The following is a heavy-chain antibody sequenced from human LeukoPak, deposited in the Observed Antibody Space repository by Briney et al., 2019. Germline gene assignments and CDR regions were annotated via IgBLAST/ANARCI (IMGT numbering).Heavy chain of an antibody. CDR1: GFTFSSYA. D-gene: IGHD2-2*01. Sequence: PGGSLRLSCAASGFTFSSYAMSWVRQAPGKGLEWVSAISGSGGSTYYADSVKGRFTISRDNSKNTLYLQMNSLRAEDTAVYYCAKDGNYCSSTSCYGGYFDYWGQGTLVTVSS. CDR2: ISGSGGST. J-gene: IGHJ4*02. CDR3: AKDGNYCSSTSCYGGYFDY. V-gene: IGHV3-23*01.